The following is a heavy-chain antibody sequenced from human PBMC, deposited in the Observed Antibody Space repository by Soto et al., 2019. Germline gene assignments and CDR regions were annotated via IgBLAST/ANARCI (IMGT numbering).Heavy chain of an antibody. CDR1: GFIFSDHY. V-gene: IGHV3-72*01. Sequence: EVQLVESGGGLVQPGGSLRLSCAASGFIFSDHYMDWVRQAPGKGLEWVGRIRNKANSYTTDYAASVKGRFTISRDDSKNSLYLQMNSLQTEDTAVYYCASPMTPRSRDPFAIWGQGTMVTVSS. CDR2: IRNKANSYTT. CDR3: ASPMTPRSRDPFAI. D-gene: IGHD2-15*01. J-gene: IGHJ3*02.